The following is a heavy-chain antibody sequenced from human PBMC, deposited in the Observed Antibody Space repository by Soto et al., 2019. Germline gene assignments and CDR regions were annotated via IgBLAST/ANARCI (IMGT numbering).Heavy chain of an antibody. D-gene: IGHD3-22*01. V-gene: IGHV1-69*13. CDR2: IIPIFGTA. CDR3: ARGSQYYYDSSGYYSW. CDR1: GGTFSSYA. Sequence: SVKVSCKASGGTFSSYAISWVRQAPGQGLEWMGGIIPIFGTANYAQKFQGRVTITADESTSIAYMELSSLRSEDTAVYYCARGSQYYYDSSGYYSWWGQGTLVTVSS. J-gene: IGHJ4*02.